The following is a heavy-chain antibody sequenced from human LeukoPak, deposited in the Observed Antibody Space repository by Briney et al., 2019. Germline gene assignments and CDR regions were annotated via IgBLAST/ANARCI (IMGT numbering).Heavy chain of an antibody. V-gene: IGHV4-39*01. CDR3: ARHISGCSGGSCYVLYFDY. J-gene: IGHJ4*02. CDR2: IYYSGST. Sequence: SETLSLTCTVSGGSISSSSYYWGWIRQPPGKGLEWIGSIYYSGSTYYNPSLKSRVTISVDTSKNQFSLKLSSVTAADTAVYYCARHISGCSGGSCYVLYFDYWGQGTLVTVSS. D-gene: IGHD2-15*01. CDR1: GGSISSSSYY.